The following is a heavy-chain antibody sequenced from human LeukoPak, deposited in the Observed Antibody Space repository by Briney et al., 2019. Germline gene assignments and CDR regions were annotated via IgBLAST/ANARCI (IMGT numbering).Heavy chain of an antibody. Sequence: GGSLRLSCAASGFTFSNYAMTWVRQAPGKGLEWVSAISGSADKTHYADFVKGRFTISRDNSKNTLYLQMNTLRAEDTALYYCAKGWKCDSWGQGTLVTVSS. J-gene: IGHJ4*02. CDR1: GFTFSNYA. CDR3: AKGWKCDS. CDR2: ISGSADKT. V-gene: IGHV3-23*01. D-gene: IGHD1-1*01.